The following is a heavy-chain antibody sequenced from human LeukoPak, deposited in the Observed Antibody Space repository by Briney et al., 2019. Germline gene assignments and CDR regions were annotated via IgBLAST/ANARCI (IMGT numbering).Heavy chain of an antibody. CDR2: ISAYNGNT. Sequence: ASVKVSCKASGYTFTSYGISWVRQAPGQGLEWMGWISAYNGNTNYAQKLQGRVTMTTDTSTSTAYMELRSLRSDDTAVYYCTREVEGSGTYYYYYFYMDVWGKGTTVTISS. D-gene: IGHD3-10*01. CDR3: TREVEGSGTYYYYYFYMDV. CDR1: GYTFTSYG. J-gene: IGHJ6*03. V-gene: IGHV1-18*01.